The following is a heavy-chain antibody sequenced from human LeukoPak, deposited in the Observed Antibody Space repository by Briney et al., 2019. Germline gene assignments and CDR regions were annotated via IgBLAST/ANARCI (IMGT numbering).Heavy chain of an antibody. V-gene: IGHV4-39*07. D-gene: IGHD3-22*01. J-gene: IGHJ5*02. CDR2: VSHSGST. Sequence: SETLSLTCTVSGGSISSSSYYWGWIRQPPGKGLEWIGEVSHSGSTNYNPSLKSRITISLDTSNNQFSLRLISVTAADTAMYYCARRRRFYYDSSGHNWFDPWGLGTLVTVSS. CDR1: GGSISSSSYY. CDR3: ARRRRFYYDSSGHNWFDP.